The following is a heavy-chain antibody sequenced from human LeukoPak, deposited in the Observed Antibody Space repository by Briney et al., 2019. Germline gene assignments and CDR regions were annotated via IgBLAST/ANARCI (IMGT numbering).Heavy chain of an antibody. V-gene: IGHV4-61*02. CDR1: GGSISSGSYY. Sequence: PSQTLSLTCTVSGGSISSGSYYGSWIRQPPGKGLEWIGRIYTSGSTNYNPSLKSRVTISVDTSKNQFSLKLSSVTAADTAVYYCARSASSSGWSNWFDPWGQGTLVTVSS. J-gene: IGHJ5*02. CDR2: IYTSGST. D-gene: IGHD6-19*01. CDR3: ARSASSSGWSNWFDP.